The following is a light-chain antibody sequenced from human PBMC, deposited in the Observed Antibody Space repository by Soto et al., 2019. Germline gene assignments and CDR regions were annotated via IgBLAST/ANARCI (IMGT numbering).Light chain of an antibody. CDR3: QVWDVSTVHYV. J-gene: IGLJ1*01. CDR2: DDS. CDR1: NIGSKT. Sequence: SYELTQPPSMSVAPGQTARITCGGNNIGSKTVHWYQQKAGQAPVLVVYDDSDRPSGIPERFSGSNSGNTATLTISRVEAVDEADYYCQVWDVSTVHYVFGTGTKVTV. V-gene: IGLV3-21*02.